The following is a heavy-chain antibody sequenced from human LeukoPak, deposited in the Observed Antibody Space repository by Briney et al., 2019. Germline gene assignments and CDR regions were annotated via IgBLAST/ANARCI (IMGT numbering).Heavy chain of an antibody. V-gene: IGHV3-23*01. J-gene: IGHJ4*02. CDR3: AKDLAGRPYGCDY. CDR1: GFTFDDYT. D-gene: IGHD4-17*01. CDR2: LSHTGGTT. Sequence: GGSLRLSCAASGFTFDDYTMHWVRQAPGKGLEWVSSLSHTGGTTYFADSVQGRFAISRDNSKDTLYLQMDSLRAEDTAVYYCAKDLAGRPYGCDYWGQGTLVTVSS.